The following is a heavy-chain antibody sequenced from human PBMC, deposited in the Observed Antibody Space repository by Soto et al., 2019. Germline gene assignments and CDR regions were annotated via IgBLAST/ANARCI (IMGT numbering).Heavy chain of an antibody. V-gene: IGHV3-53*02. CDR3: DRAGVTPHFFDY. Sequence: EVQLVETGGGLIQPGGSLRLSCAASGFSVRTNYMSWVRQAPGKGLDWVSVFESGGSIYYADCVRGRFIISRYYAKNTVDLQMNSLRVEDTAVYYCDRAGVTPHFFDYWGQGNLVTLSS. J-gene: IGHJ4*02. D-gene: IGHD3-3*02. CDR1: GFSVRTNY. CDR2: FESGGSI.